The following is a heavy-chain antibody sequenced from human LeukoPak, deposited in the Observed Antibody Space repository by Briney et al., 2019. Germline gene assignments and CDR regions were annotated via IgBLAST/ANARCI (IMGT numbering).Heavy chain of an antibody. D-gene: IGHD3-9*01. CDR2: IIPILGIA. CDR3: AREGYDILTGYFDP. CDR1: GCTFSSYA. J-gene: IGHJ5*02. Sequence: ASVTVSCKASGCTFSSYAISWVRQAPGQGLEWMGRIIPILGIANYAQKFQGRVTITADKSTSTAYMELSSLRSEDTAVYYCAREGYDILTGYFDPWGQGTLVTVSS. V-gene: IGHV1-69*04.